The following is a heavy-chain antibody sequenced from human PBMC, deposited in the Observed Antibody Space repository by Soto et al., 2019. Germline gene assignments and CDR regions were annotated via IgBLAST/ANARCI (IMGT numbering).Heavy chain of an antibody. J-gene: IGHJ4*02. CDR1: GFTFSSYA. D-gene: IGHD6-19*01. CDR3: ARAAEIAVAVYYFDY. CDR2: ISYDGSNK. Sequence: GGSLRLSCAASGFTFSSYAMHWVRQAPGKGLEWVAVISYDGSNKYYADSVKGRFTISRDNSKNTLYLQMNSLRAEDTAVYYCARAAEIAVAVYYFDYWGQGTLVTVSS. V-gene: IGHV3-30-3*01.